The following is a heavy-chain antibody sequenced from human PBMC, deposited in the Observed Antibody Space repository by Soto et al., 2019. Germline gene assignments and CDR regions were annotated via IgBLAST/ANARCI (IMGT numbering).Heavy chain of an antibody. V-gene: IGHV2-70*11. Sequence: SGPTLVNPTQTLTLTCTFSGFSLSTSGMCVSWIRQPPGKALEWLARIDWDDDKYYSTSLKTRLTISKDTSKNQVVLTMTNMDPVYTATYYCARFHIVLVPAANCYYYYSMDVWGQGTTVTVSS. D-gene: IGHD2-2*01. CDR1: GFSLSTSGMC. J-gene: IGHJ6*02. CDR2: IDWDDDK. CDR3: ARFHIVLVPAANCYYYYSMDV.